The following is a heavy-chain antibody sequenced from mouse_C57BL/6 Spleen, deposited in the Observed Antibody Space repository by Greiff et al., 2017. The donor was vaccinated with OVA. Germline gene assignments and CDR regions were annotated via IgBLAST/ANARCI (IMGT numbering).Heavy chain of an antibody. D-gene: IGHD2-5*01. Sequence: EVQRVESGGGLVKPGGSLKLSCAASGFTFSDYGMHWVRQAPEKGLEWVAYISSGSSTIYYADTVKGRFTISRDNAKNTLFLQMTSLRSEDTAMYYCARNYYSNYDYAMDYWGQGTSVTVSS. J-gene: IGHJ4*01. CDR3: ARNYYSNYDYAMDY. V-gene: IGHV5-17*01. CDR1: GFTFSDYG. CDR2: ISSGSSTI.